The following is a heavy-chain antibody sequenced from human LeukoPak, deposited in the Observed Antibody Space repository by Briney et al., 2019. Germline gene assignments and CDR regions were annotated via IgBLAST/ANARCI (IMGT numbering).Heavy chain of an antibody. CDR1: GFIFSNAW. CDR3: AKGRGRTYYYDSIGGNDAFDI. Sequence: GGSLRLSCAASGFIFSNAWMSWVRQTPGKGLEWVGRIKSKTDGETRDYAAPVKGRFTISRDDSKNTLYLQMNSLRAEDTAVYYCAKGRGRTYYYDSIGGNDAFDIWGQGIMVTVSS. J-gene: IGHJ3*02. D-gene: IGHD3-22*01. V-gene: IGHV3-15*01. CDR2: IKSKTDGETR.